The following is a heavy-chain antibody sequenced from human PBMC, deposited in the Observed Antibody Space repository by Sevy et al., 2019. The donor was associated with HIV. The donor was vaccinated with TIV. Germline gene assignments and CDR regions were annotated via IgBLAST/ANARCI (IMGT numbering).Heavy chain of an antibody. CDR1: GGSFSGYY. J-gene: IGHJ4*02. Sequence: SETLSLTCAVYGGSFSGYYWSWVRQPPGKGLEWIGEINHSGSTNYNPSLKSRVTISVDTSKNHFSLKLSSVTAADTAVYYCARRNLGYCSGGSCYSGNRYFDYWGQGTLVTVSS. CDR3: ARRNLGYCSGGSCYSGNRYFDY. CDR2: INHSGST. V-gene: IGHV4-34*01. D-gene: IGHD2-15*01.